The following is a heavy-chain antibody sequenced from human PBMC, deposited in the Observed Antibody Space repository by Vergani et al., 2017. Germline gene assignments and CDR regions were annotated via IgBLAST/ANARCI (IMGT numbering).Heavy chain of an antibody. CDR2: INPNSGGT. V-gene: IGHV1-2*02. D-gene: IGHD2-15*01. CDR1: GYTFTGYY. CDR3: AREFHGGCGGSWCSSFDP. Sequence: QVQLVQSGAEVKKPGASVKVSCKASGYTFTGYYMHWVRQAPGQGLEWMGWINPNSGGTNYAQKFQGRVTMTRDTSISTAYMELSRPRSDDTAVYYCAREFHGGCGGSWCSSFDPWGQGTLVTVSS. J-gene: IGHJ5*02.